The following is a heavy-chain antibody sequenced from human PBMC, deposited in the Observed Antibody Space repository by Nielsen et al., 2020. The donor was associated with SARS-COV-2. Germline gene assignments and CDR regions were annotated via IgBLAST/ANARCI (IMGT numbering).Heavy chain of an antibody. CDR1: GGSISSSSYY. Sequence: SETLSLTCTVSGGSISSSSYYWGWIRQPPGKGLEWIGSIYYGGSTYYNPSLKSRVTISVDTSRNQFSLKLRSVTAADTAVYYCAGHRIVGATHNWFDPWGQGTLVTVSS. CDR3: AGHRIVGATHNWFDP. CDR2: IYYGGST. D-gene: IGHD1-26*01. V-gene: IGHV4-39*01. J-gene: IGHJ5*02.